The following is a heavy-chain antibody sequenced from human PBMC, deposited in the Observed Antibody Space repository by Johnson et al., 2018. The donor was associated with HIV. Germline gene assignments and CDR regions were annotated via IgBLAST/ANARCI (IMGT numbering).Heavy chain of an antibody. CDR1: GFTFSSYA. CDR2: ISGSGSST. V-gene: IGHV3-23*04. D-gene: IGHD1-26*01. CDR3: AKGSWALWSP. J-gene: IGHJ3*01. Sequence: VQLVESGGGLVQPGGSQRLSCIASGFTFSSYAMSWVRQAPGQGLEWVSAISGSGSSTYYADSVKGRFTISRDNSKNTLYLQMNSLRAEDTAVYYCAKGSWALWSPWGQGTMVTVSS.